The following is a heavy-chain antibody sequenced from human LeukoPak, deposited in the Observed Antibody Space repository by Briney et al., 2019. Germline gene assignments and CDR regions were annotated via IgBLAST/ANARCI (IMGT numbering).Heavy chain of an antibody. CDR1: GGSISHGYW. Sequence: SETLSLTCVVSGGSISHGYWWSWVRQPPGKGLEWIGEILRDGSTNYNPSLKSRVTISVDTSKNQFSLSLTSVTAADTAIYYCARNAAYCLDYWGRGTLVTVSS. D-gene: IGHD1-26*01. CDR3: ARNAAYCLDY. J-gene: IGHJ4*02. CDR2: ILRDGST. V-gene: IGHV4-4*02.